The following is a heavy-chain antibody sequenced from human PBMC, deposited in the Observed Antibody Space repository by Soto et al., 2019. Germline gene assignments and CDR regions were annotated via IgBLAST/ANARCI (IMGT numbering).Heavy chain of an antibody. CDR3: ARGPQPSRYYYGSGRYL. V-gene: IGHV1-8*01. D-gene: IGHD3-10*01. CDR2: MNPNSGNT. CDR1: GYTFTSYD. Sequence: SVKVSYKASGYTFTSYDINWVRQATGQGLEWMGSMNPNSGNTGYAQKFQGRVTMTRNTSISTAYMELSSLRSEDTALYYCARGPQPSRYYYGSGRYLWGQGTMVTVSS. J-gene: IGHJ3*01.